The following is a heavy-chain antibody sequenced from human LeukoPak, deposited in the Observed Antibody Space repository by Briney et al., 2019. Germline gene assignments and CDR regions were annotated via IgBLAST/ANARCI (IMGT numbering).Heavy chain of an antibody. CDR1: GGSISSYF. CDR3: ARDRSRMGRVGATYGY. J-gene: IGHJ4*02. CDR2: IDYSGST. Sequence: SETLSLTCTVSGGSISSYFWSWIRQPPGKRLEWIGYIDYSGSTNYNPSLKSRVTISIDTSKNQFSLKLSSVTAADTAVYYCARDRSRMGRVGATYGYWGQGTLVTVSS. D-gene: IGHD1-26*01. V-gene: IGHV4-59*01.